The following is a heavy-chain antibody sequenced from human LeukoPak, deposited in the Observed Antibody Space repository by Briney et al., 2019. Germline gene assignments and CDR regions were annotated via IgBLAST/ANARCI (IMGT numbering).Heavy chain of an antibody. Sequence: GGSLRLSCAASRFTFSAYSMTWVRQAPGKGLEWVSAISGSGDNTYYADSVKGQFTISRDNSKNTLYLQMSSLRAEDTAAYFCARGGILYGLDVWGQGTTVTVYS. V-gene: IGHV3-23*01. CDR1: RFTFSAYS. D-gene: IGHD6-13*01. CDR2: ISGSGDNT. J-gene: IGHJ6*02. CDR3: ARGGILYGLDV.